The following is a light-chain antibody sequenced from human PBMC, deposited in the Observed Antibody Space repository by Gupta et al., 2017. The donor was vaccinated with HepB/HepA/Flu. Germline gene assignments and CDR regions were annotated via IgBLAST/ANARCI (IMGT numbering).Light chain of an antibody. CDR1: TGAVTSGHY. CDR2: SIG. Sequence: QTVVPQEPSLTVSPGGTVTLTCASSTGAVTSGHYPNWFQQKPGQPPRALIYSIGSKHSWTPARFSGSLLGGKAALTLSGVRPEDEAEYYCLLYHGGTVVFGGGTKLTVL. J-gene: IGLJ3*02. V-gene: IGLV7-43*01. CDR3: LLYHGGTVV.